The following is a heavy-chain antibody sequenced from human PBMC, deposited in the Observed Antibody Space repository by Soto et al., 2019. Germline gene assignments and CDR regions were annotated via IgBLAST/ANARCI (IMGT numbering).Heavy chain of an antibody. CDR3: ARKIVVPAATYYYYCGIDV. CDR1: GYTFTSYG. D-gene: IGHD2-2*01. V-gene: IGHV1-18*01. Sequence: ASVKVSCKASGYTFTSYGISWVRQAPGQGLEWMGWISAYNGNTNYAQKLQGRVTMTTDTSTSTAYMELRGLRSDDTAVYYCARKIVVPAATYYYYCGIDVWDQGTTVTVSS. CDR2: ISAYNGNT. J-gene: IGHJ6*02.